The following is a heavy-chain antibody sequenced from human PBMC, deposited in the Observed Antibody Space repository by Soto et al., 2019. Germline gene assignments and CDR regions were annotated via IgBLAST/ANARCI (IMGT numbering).Heavy chain of an antibody. CDR1: GFTFRSFT. V-gene: IGHV3-21*01. D-gene: IGHD6-13*01. Sequence: GGSLRLSCAASGFTFRSFTMNWVRQAPGKGLEWVSTISSNSAYIYYTDALRGRFTISRDNAKNSLHLQMNSLRAEDTAVYCCTRDASRDSSARGWFDPWGPGTLVTVSS. CDR2: ISSNSAYI. J-gene: IGHJ5*02. CDR3: TRDASRDSSARGWFDP.